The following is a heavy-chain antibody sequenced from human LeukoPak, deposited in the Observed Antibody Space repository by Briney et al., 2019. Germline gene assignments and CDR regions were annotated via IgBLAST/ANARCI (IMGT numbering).Heavy chain of an antibody. Sequence: PGGSLRLSCAASGFTFSRYWMHWVRQGPGKGLVWVSRINSDVSSTTYADSVKGRFTISRDNAKNTLYLQMNSLRAEDTAVYYCARGYDSSGYYYADAFDIWGQGTAVTVSS. J-gene: IGHJ3*02. D-gene: IGHD3-22*01. CDR1: GFTFSRYW. CDR2: INSDVSST. V-gene: IGHV3-74*01. CDR3: ARGYDSSGYYYADAFDI.